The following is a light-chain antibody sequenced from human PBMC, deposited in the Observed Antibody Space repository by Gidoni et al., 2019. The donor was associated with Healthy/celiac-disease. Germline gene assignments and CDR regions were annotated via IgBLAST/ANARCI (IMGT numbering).Light chain of an antibody. CDR1: SSDVGGYDY. CDR2: DVS. J-gene: IGLJ2*01. V-gene: IGLV2-14*01. Sequence: QSALTQPASGSGSPGQSITISCTGTSSDVGGYDYVSWYQQHPGKAPKLMIYDVSNRPSGVSSRCSGSKSGITASPTISGLQAEDEADYYCSSYTSSSTPHVVFGGWTKLTVL. CDR3: SSYTSSSTPHVV.